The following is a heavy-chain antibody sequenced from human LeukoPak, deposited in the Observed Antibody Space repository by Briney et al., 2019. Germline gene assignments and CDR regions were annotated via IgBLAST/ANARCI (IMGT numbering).Heavy chain of an antibody. J-gene: IGHJ4*02. CDR2: IWYDGSEK. V-gene: IGHV3-33*01. CDR1: GFTFSQFG. Sequence: GRSLRLSCAASGFTFSQFGMHWVRQAPGKGLGWVAIIWYDGSEKFYGDSVKGRFTISRDNSKNTLYLQMNSLRAEDTAVYYCARDRGTTSSAGYYFDYWGQGTLVTVSS. D-gene: IGHD6-6*01. CDR3: ARDRGTTSSAGYYFDY.